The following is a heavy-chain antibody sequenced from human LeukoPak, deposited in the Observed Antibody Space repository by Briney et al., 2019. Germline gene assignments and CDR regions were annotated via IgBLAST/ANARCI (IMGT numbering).Heavy chain of an antibody. CDR2: ISYDGSNK. J-gene: IGHJ4*02. CDR1: GSTFSSYA. V-gene: IGHV3-30*04. CDR3: AKDSGSFVFDY. D-gene: IGHD1-26*01. Sequence: GGSLRLSCAASGSTFSSYAMHWVRQAPGKGLEWVAVISYDGSNKYYADSVKGRFTISRDNSKNTLYLQMNSLRAEDTAVYYCAKDSGSFVFDYWGQGTLVTVSS.